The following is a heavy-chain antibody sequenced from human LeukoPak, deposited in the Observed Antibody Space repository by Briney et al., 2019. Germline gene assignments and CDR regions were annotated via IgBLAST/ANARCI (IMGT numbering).Heavy chain of an antibody. CDR3: AKVHLTYYYDSDGYGFQDH. V-gene: IGHV3-30*18. D-gene: IGHD3-22*01. Sequence: GGSLRLSCAASGFTFSSYGMHWVRQAPGKGLERVAVISYDGNNKYYGDSVKGRFTISRDNSKNTLFLQMNSLRTEDTAVYYCAKVHLTYYYDSDGYGFQDHWGQGTLVTVSS. J-gene: IGHJ4*02. CDR1: GFTFSSYG. CDR2: ISYDGNNK.